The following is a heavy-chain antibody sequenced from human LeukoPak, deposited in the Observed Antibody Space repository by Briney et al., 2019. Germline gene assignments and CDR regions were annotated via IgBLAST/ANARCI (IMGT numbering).Heavy chain of an antibody. V-gene: IGHV3-48*01. CDR2: ISSSSSTI. CDR1: GFTFSSYE. CDR3: ATQLELRIFDY. D-gene: IGHD1-7*01. J-gene: IGHJ4*02. Sequence: GGSLRLSCAASGFTFSSYEMNWVRQAPGKGLEWVSYISSSSSTIYYADSVKGRFTISRDNAKNSLYLQMNSLRAEDTAVYYCATQLELRIFDYWGQGTLVTVS.